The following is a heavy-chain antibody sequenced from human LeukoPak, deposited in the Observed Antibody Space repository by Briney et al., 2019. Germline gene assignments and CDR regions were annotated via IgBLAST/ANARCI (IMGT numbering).Heavy chain of an antibody. CDR1: RGTVSSGGYY. J-gene: IGHJ6*01. D-gene: IGHD6-19*01. V-gene: IGHV4-61*08. CDR2: IYYTWNT. Sequence: SETLSLTCAVSRGTVSSGGYYWTWIRQPPGKALEWIGHIYYTWNTMYNPSLKSRVTISEDASKTQFSLKVNSVTAADPPVFYCSRGSGWSKYYSYYGMDVWGQGTTVSV. CDR3: SRGSGWSKYYSYYGMDV.